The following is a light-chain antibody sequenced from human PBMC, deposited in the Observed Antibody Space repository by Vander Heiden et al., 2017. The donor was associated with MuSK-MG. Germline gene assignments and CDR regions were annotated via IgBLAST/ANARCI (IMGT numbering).Light chain of an antibody. CDR3: QREYTFPWT. CDR1: QGISSY. CDR2: AAS. V-gene: IGKV1D-8*01. J-gene: IGKJ1*01. Sequence: VIWMTQSPSLLSASTGDRVTISCRTSQGISSYLDWYQQKPGKAPELLIYAASTLQSGVPSRFSSSGSATYFTITISLQQSDDFATYYCQREYTFPWTFGQGTKLEIK.